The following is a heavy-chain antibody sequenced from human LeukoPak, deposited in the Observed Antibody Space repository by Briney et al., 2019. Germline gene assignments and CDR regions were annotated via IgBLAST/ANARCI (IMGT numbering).Heavy chain of an antibody. CDR3: ARDWRQIVVVTAIGFDY. CDR1: GFTFSSYW. Sequence: GGSLRLSCAASGFTFSSYWMSWVRHAPEEGLGWVANIKQDGSEKYYVDSVKGRFTISRDNSKNTLYLLMNSLRAEDTAVYYCARDWRQIVVVTAIGFDYWGQGTLVTVSS. D-gene: IGHD2-21*02. V-gene: IGHV3-7*01. J-gene: IGHJ4*02. CDR2: IKQDGSEK.